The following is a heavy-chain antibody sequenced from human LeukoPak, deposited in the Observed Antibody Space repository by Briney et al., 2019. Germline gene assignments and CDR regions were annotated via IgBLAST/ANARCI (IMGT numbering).Heavy chain of an antibody. CDR1: GFTFSSYA. CDR2: IRGSGGST. D-gene: IGHD3-22*01. Sequence: PGGSLRLSCAASGFTFSSYAMSWVRQAPGKGLEWVSAIRGSGGSTYYADSVKGRFTISRDNSKNTLYLQMNSLRAEDTAVYYCAKDQKRRITMIVVVIRYFDYWGQGTLVTVSS. J-gene: IGHJ4*02. V-gene: IGHV3-23*01. CDR3: AKDQKRRITMIVVVIRYFDY.